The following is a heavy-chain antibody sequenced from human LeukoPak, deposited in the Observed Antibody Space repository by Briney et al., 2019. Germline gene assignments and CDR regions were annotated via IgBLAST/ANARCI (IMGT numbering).Heavy chain of an antibody. CDR1: GYSFTNYW. CDR2: IDPSDSYT. J-gene: IGHJ4*02. V-gene: IGHV5-10-1*01. Sequence: GESLKISCKGSGYSFTNYWISWVRQMPRKGLEWMGRIDPSDSYTNYSPSLQGHVTISADKSISTAYLQWSSLKASDTAMYYCARRGDSSGYSLDYWGQGTLVTVSS. D-gene: IGHD3-22*01. CDR3: ARRGDSSGYSLDY.